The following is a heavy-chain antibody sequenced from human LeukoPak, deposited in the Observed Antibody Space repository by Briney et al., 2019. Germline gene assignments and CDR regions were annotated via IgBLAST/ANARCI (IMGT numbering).Heavy chain of an antibody. CDR1: GFTFSTYP. CDR2: ISYDGSDK. V-gene: IGHV3-30*09. D-gene: IGHD2-15*01. J-gene: IGHJ6*02. CDR3: ARDRVAVYCSGGNCQSRYYYYDMDV. Sequence: GGSLRLSCAASGFTFSTYPMHWVRQAPGKGLEWVASISYDGSDKVFPDSVKGRFAISRDNSNNTLYLQMNSLRPEDMAVYFRARDRVAVYCSGGNCQSRYYYYDMDVRGQGTTVTVSS.